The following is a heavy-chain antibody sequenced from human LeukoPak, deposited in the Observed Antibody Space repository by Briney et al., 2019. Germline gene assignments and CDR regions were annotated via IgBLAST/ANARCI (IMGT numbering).Heavy chain of an antibody. D-gene: IGHD6-19*01. CDR3: AKDRGGWCFDC. Sequence: PGGSLRLSCAASGFTFSSYGMHWVRQAPGKGLEWVAVISYDGSNKYYADSVKGRFTISRDNSKNTLYLQMNSLRAEDTAVYYCAKDRGGWCFDCWGQGTLVTVSS. CDR2: ISYDGSNK. J-gene: IGHJ4*02. CDR1: GFTFSSYG. V-gene: IGHV3-30*18.